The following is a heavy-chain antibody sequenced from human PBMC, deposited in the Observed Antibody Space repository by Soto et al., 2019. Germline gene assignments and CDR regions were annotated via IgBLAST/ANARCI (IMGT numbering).Heavy chain of an antibody. CDR3: ANPHTGIAAAGDYGMDV. D-gene: IGHD6-13*01. V-gene: IGHV3-23*01. CDR2: ISGSGGST. CDR1: GFTFSSYA. Sequence: GGSLRLSCAASGFTFSSYAMSWVRQAPGKGLEWVSAISGSGGSTYYADSVKGRFTISRDNSKNTLYLQMNSLRSEDTAVYYCANPHTGIAAAGDYGMDVWGQGTTVTVSS. J-gene: IGHJ6*02.